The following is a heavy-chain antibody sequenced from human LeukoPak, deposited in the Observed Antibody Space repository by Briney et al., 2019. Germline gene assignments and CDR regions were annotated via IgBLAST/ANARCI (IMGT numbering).Heavy chain of an antibody. V-gene: IGHV3-30*02. D-gene: IGHD2-15*01. Sequence: GGSLRLSCAAPGFSFSSYGMHWVRGARGKGLEGVPFIRYDGSNKYYADSVKGRFTISRDNSKNTLYLQMNSLRAEDTAVYYCAKDLSPLMVVAASGLDYWGQGTLVTVSS. CDR2: IRYDGSNK. CDR1: GFSFSSYG. CDR3: AKDLSPLMVVAASGLDY. J-gene: IGHJ4*02.